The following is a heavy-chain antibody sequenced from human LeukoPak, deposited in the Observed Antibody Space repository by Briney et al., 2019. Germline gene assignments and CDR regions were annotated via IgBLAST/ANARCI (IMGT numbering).Heavy chain of an antibody. J-gene: IGHJ4*02. CDR2: ISYDGSNK. D-gene: IGHD6-19*01. CDR3: AKDEVAVAALFYG. V-gene: IGHV3-30*18. CDR1: GFTFSSYG. Sequence: PGGSLRLSCAASGFTFSSYGMHWVRQAPGKGLEWVAVISYDGSNKYYAGSVKGRFTISRDNSKNTLYLQMNSLRAEDTAVYYCAKDEVAVAALFYGWGQGTLVTVSS.